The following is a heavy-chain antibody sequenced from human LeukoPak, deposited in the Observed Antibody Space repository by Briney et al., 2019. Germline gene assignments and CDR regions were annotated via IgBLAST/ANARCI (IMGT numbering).Heavy chain of an antibody. CDR3: ARATGIAARLFSRYYYYMDV. V-gene: IGHV1-69*05. CDR2: IIPIFGTA. J-gene: IGHJ6*03. Sequence: ASVKVSCKASGGTFSSYAISWVRQAPGQGLEWMGVIIPIFGTANYAQKFQGRVTITTDESTSTAYMELSSLRSEDTAVYYCARATGIAARLFSRYYYYMDVWGKGTTVTVSS. D-gene: IGHD6-6*01. CDR1: GGTFSSYA.